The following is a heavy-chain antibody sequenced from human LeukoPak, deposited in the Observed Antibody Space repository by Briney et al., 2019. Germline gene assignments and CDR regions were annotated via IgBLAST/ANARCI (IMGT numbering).Heavy chain of an antibody. CDR3: ARDLANLYFDY. CDR2: INPNSGGT. J-gene: IGHJ4*02. V-gene: IGHV1-2*02. CDR1: GGTFSSYA. Sequence: ASVKVSCKASGGTFSSYAISWVRQAPGQGLEWMGWINPNSGGTNYAQKFQGRVTMTRDTSISTAYMELSRLRSDDTAVYYCARDLANLYFDYWGQGTLVTVSS.